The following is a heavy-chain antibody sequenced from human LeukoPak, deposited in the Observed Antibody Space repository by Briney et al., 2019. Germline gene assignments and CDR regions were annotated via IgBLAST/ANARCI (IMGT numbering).Heavy chain of an antibody. CDR2: MNPNSGNT. CDR1: GYTFTSYD. Sequence: ASVKVSCKASGYTFTSYDINWVRLATGQGLEWMGWMNPNSGNTGYAQKFQGRVTMTRNTSISTAYMELSSLRSEDTAVYYCARADYDYVWGSYRLGNWFDPWGQGTLVTVSS. D-gene: IGHD3-16*02. J-gene: IGHJ5*02. CDR3: ARADYDYVWGSYRLGNWFDP. V-gene: IGHV1-8*01.